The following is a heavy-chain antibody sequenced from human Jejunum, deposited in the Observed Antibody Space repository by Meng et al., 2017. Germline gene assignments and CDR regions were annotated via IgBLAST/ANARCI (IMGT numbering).Heavy chain of an antibody. CDR2: INTGGSTT. J-gene: IGHJ4*02. Sequence: GGSLRLSCAASGFTFSSYWMHWVRQGPGKGLVWVSHINTGGSTTTYADSVKGRFTISRDNAKNTLYLQMNNLRVEDTAVYFCSRSYGSEKFLDYWGQGTLVTVSS. CDR1: GFTFSSYW. CDR3: SRSYGSEKFLDY. V-gene: IGHV3-74*01. D-gene: IGHD3-10*01.